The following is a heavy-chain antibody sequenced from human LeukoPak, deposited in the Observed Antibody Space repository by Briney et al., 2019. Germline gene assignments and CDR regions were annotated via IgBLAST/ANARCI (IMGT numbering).Heavy chain of an antibody. J-gene: IGHJ3*02. Sequence: SETLSLTCTVSGGSISSSSYYWGWIRQPPGKGLEWIGSIYYSGSTYYNPSLKSRVTISVDTSKSQFSLKLSSVTAADTAVYYCARHAHDSSGSYYGDAFDIWGQGTMVTVSS. CDR1: GGSISSSSYY. V-gene: IGHV4-39*01. CDR2: IYYSGST. D-gene: IGHD3-22*01. CDR3: ARHAHDSSGSYYGDAFDI.